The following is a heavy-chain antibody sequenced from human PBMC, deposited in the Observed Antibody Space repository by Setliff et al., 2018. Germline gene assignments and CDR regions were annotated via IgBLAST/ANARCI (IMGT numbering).Heavy chain of an antibody. Sequence: SETLSLTCAASGGPFTYYYWTWIRQSPGKGLEWIGEINHLGSPKYNPSLKSRVTISIDTSNYQFSLRLNSVTAADTAVYYCARGRNIESRLLDSWGQGTLVTVSS. J-gene: IGHJ4*02. CDR3: ARGRNIESRLLDS. D-gene: IGHD6-6*01. CDR2: INHLGSP. V-gene: IGHV4-34*01. CDR1: GGPFTYYY.